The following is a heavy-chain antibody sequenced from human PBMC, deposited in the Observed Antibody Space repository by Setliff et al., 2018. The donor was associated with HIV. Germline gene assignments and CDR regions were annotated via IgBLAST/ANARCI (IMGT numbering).Heavy chain of an antibody. Sequence: PSETLSLTCSVFGGSISTYSYYWGWVRQPPGMGLEWIGSIYHTANTHYSPSLETRVSIFVDTSKNQFSLRLSSVTAADSAMYYCVRHDPPNSGRFYFDLWGRGTLGTVSS. CDR1: GGSISTYSYY. CDR2: IYHTANT. J-gene: IGHJ4*01. V-gene: IGHV4-39*01. D-gene: IGHD1-26*01. CDR3: VRHDPPNSGRFYFDL.